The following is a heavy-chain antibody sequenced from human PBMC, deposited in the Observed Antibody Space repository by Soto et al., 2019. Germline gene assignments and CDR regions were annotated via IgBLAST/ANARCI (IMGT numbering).Heavy chain of an antibody. D-gene: IGHD3-10*01. CDR2: IYYSGST. Sequence: PSETLSLTCSVSGGSISSGYYYWSWIRQPPGKGLEWIGSIYYSGSTYYNPSLKSRVTISVDTSKNQFSLKLSSVTAADTAVYYCARIPMVRGVGTVDYWGQGTLVTVS. J-gene: IGHJ4*02. V-gene: IGHV4-39*01. CDR1: GGSISSGYYY. CDR3: ARIPMVRGVGTVDY.